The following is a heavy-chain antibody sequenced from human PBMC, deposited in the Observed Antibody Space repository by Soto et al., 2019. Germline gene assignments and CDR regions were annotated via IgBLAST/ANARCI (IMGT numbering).Heavy chain of an antibody. Sequence: ASVKVSCKASGYTFTGYYMHWVRQAPGQGLEWMGWINPNSGGTNYAQKFQGWVTMTRDTSISTAYMELSRLRSDDTAVYYCARGMVVPAAIYYYGMDVWGQGTTVTVSS. J-gene: IGHJ6*02. CDR2: INPNSGGT. V-gene: IGHV1-2*04. CDR3: ARGMVVPAAIYYYGMDV. D-gene: IGHD2-2*01. CDR1: GYTFTGYY.